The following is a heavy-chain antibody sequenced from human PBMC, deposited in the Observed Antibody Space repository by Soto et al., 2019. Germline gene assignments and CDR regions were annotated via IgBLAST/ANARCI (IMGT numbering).Heavy chain of an antibody. CDR3: ARGDLRYSKH. Sequence: QVQLQQWGAGLLKPSETLSLTCAVYGGSFSGYYWSWIRQPPGKGLEWIGEINHSGSTNYNPSLKSRVTISVDTSKNQFSLKLSSVTAADTAVYSWARGDLRYSKHWGQGTLVTVSS. J-gene: IGHJ1*01. V-gene: IGHV4-34*01. D-gene: IGHD3-9*01. CDR2: INHSGST. CDR1: GGSFSGYY.